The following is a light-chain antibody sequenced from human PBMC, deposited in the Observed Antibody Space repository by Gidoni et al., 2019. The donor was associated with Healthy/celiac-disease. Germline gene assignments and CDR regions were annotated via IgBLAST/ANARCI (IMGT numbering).Light chain of an antibody. CDR1: QSLLHSNGYNY. J-gene: IGKJ5*01. Sequence: DIVMTQSQLSLPVTPGEPASISCRSSQSLLHSNGYNYLDWYLQKPGQSQQLLIYLGSNRASGVPDMFSGSGAGTYITLKISRVEAEDVGVYCCMQALQTPITFGQGTRLEIK. CDR2: LGS. V-gene: IGKV2-28*01. CDR3: MQALQTPIT.